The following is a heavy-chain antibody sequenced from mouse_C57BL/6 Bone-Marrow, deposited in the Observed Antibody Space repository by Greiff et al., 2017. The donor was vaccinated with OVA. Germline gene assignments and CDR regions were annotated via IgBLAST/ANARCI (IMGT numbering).Heavy chain of an antibody. D-gene: IGHD2-4*01. V-gene: IGHV1-18*01. CDR2: INPNNGGT. CDR3: ARGDYDYDGKNYAMDY. Sequence: EVQLQQSGPELVKPGASVKIPCKASGYTFTDYNMDWVKQSHGKSLEWIGDINPNNGGTIYNQKFKGKATLTVDKSSSTAYMELRSLTSEDTAVYYCARGDYDYDGKNYAMDYWGQGTSVTVSS. J-gene: IGHJ4*01. CDR1: GYTFTDYN.